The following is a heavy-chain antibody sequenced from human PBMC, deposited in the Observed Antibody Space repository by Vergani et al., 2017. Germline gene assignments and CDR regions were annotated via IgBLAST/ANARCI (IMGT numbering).Heavy chain of an antibody. CDR3: WRTALAGTYETDC. Sequence: QVKLVQSGAEVKKPGASVKVSCKASGYTFTSYCMHWVRQAPGQRLEWMGIINPSGGSTSYAQMFQGRVTMTRDTSTSTVYMELSSLRSEDTAVYYCWRTALAGTYETDCWGQGTLVTVSS. V-gene: IGHV1-46*01. CDR2: INPSGGST. D-gene: IGHD1-26*01. J-gene: IGHJ4*02. CDR1: GYTFTSYC.